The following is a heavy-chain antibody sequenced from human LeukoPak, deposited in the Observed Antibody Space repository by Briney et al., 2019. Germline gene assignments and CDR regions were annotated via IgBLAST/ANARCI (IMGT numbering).Heavy chain of an antibody. Sequence: GGSLRLSCAASGFTLSSHWMTWVRQAPGKGLEWVDNIKQDGSEKFYVDSVKGRFTISRDNAENSLYLQMNSLRAEDTAVYYCARGGIEAAGTADFWGQGTLVTVSS. D-gene: IGHD6-13*01. J-gene: IGHJ4*02. V-gene: IGHV3-7*01. CDR3: ARGGIEAAGTADF. CDR1: GFTLSSHW. CDR2: IKQDGSEK.